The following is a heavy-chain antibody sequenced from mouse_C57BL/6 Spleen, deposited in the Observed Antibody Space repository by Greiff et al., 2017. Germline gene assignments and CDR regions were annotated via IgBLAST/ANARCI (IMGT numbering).Heavy chain of an antibody. J-gene: IGHJ1*03. V-gene: IGHV1-55*01. Sequence: VQLQQPGAELVKPGASVKMSCKASGYTFTSYWITWVKQRPGQGLEWIGDIYPGSGSTNYNEKFKSKATLTVDTSSSTAYMQLSSLTSEDSAVYYCARIDITTVARYFEVWGTGTTVTVSS. CDR2: IYPGSGST. CDR3: ARIDITTVARYFEV. CDR1: GYTFTSYW. D-gene: IGHD1-1*01.